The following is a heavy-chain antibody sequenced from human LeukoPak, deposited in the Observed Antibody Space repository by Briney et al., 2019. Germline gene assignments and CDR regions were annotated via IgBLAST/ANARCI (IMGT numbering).Heavy chain of an antibody. V-gene: IGHV3-48*04. J-gene: IGHJ4*02. Sequence: GGSLRLSCAASGFTFSSYSMNWVRQAPGKGLEWVSYISSASGSIYYADSVKGRFTISRDNAKNSLFLQMNSLRAEDTAVYYCARLPAYCSSTSCYYDYWGQGTLVTVSS. CDR3: ARLPAYCSSTSCYYDY. CDR2: ISSASGSI. D-gene: IGHD2-2*01. CDR1: GFTFSSYS.